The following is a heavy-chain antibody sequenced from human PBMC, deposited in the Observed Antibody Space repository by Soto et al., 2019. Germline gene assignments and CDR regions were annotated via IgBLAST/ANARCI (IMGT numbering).Heavy chain of an antibody. CDR2: IKSKTDGGTT. CDR1: GFTFSNAW. D-gene: IGHD2-2*01. CDR3: TADIVVVPAASPFDY. J-gene: IGHJ4*02. V-gene: IGHV3-15*01. Sequence: EVQLVESGGGLVKPGGSLRLSCAASGFTFSNAWMSWVRQAPGKGLEWVGRIKSKTDGGTTDYAAPVKGRFTISRDDSXXTLYLQMNSLKTEDTAVYYCTADIVVVPAASPFDYWGQGTLVTVSS.